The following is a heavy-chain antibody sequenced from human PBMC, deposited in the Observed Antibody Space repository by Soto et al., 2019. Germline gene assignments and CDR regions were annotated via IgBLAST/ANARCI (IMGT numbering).Heavy chain of an antibody. CDR3: ATIMVRGVRESGYDY. CDR2: IIPILGIA. J-gene: IGHJ4*02. Sequence: ASVKVSCKASGGTFSSYTISWVRQAPGQGLEWMGRIIPILGIANYAQKFQGRVTITADKSTSTAYMELSSLRSEDTAVYYCATIMVRGVRESGYDYWGQGTLVTVSS. V-gene: IGHV1-69*02. CDR1: GGTFSSYT. D-gene: IGHD3-10*01.